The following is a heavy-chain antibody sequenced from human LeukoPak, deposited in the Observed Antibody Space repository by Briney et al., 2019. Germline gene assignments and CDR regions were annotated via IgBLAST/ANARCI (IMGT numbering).Heavy chain of an antibody. CDR1: GGSHSGYY. V-gene: IGHV4-59*07. CDR3: GVHVRIFGMVSYFDC. J-gene: IGHJ4*02. D-gene: IGHD3-3*01. CDR2: INYSGST. Sequence: PSDTLSLTCTVSGGSHSGYYWSWIRHPPGKGLEWIRNINYSGSTNYNPSLKRRVTISVDTSKKDQFSVQLSSVAAADTAVYYCGVHVRIFGMVSYFDCWGQGTLVSVSP.